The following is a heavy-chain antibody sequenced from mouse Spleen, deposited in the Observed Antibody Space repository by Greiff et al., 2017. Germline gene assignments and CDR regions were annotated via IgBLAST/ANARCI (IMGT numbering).Heavy chain of an antibody. V-gene: IGHV1-64*01. D-gene: IGHD1-1*01. CDR3: ARRTTVVSDY. CDR2: IHPNSGST. J-gene: IGHJ2*01. CDR1: GYTFTSYW. Sequence: QVQLKQPGAELVKPGASVKLSCKASGYTFTSYWMHWVKQRPGQGLEWIGMIHPNSGSTNYNEKFKSKATLTVDKSSSTAYMQLSSLTSEDSAVYYCARRTTVVSDYWGQGTTLTVSS.